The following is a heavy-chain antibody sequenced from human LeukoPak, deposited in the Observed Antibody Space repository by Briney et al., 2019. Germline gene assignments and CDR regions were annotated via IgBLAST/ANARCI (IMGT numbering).Heavy chain of an antibody. CDR2: IYSGGST. J-gene: IGHJ3*02. D-gene: IGHD4-11*01. Sequence: GGSLRLSCAASGLTFSRKYMSWVGQAPGKGLEGVSVIYSGGSTYDSDSVRGRLTISRDNSKNTLYLQTNSLRAEDTAVYYCARDSAVTLAFDIWGQGTMVTVSS. CDR1: GLTFSRKY. CDR3: ARDSAVTLAFDI. V-gene: IGHV3-53*01.